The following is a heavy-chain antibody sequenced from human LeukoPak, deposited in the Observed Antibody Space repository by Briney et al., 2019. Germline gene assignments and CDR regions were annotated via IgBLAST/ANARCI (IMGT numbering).Heavy chain of an antibody. CDR1: GGSISTYY. Sequence: SETLSLTCTVSGGSISTYYWSWIRQPAGKGLEWIGRIYASGSANYNPSLKSRVTMSVDTSENQFSLKLSSVTAADTAVYYCAKSITMAPNYYYGMDVWGQGTTVTVSS. V-gene: IGHV4-4*07. J-gene: IGHJ6*02. CDR3: AKSITMAPNYYYGMDV. D-gene: IGHD3-10*01. CDR2: IYASGSA.